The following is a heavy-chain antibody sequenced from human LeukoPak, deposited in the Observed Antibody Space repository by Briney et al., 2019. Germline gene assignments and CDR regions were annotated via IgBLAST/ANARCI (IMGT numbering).Heavy chain of an antibody. CDR2: IKQDGSEK. J-gene: IGHJ3*02. D-gene: IGHD1-26*01. CDR3: AIYSGNYPDAFDI. V-gene: IGHV3-7*01. CDR1: RFTFSGYW. Sequence: GGSLRLSCAASRFTFSGYWMSWVRQAPGKGLEWVASIKQDGSEKYYVDSVKGRFTISRENAKNSLYLQMNSLRAEDTAVYYCAIYSGNYPDAFDIWGQGTMVTVSS.